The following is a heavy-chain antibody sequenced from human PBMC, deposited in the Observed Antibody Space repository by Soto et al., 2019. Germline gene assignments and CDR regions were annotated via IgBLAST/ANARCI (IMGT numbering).Heavy chain of an antibody. D-gene: IGHD2-15*01. CDR2: IWHDGSKK. CDR1: GITFSSYG. V-gene: IGHV3-33*01. CDR3: ARDLTVDCSGGSCSYYYYGMDV. J-gene: IGHJ6*02. Sequence: GGSLRLSCVASGITFSSYGMYWVRQAPGKGLEWVAVIWHDGSKKYYADSVKGRFTISRDNSKNTLYLQMNSLRGEDTAVYYCARDLTVDCSGGSCSYYYYGMDVWGQGTTVPVSS.